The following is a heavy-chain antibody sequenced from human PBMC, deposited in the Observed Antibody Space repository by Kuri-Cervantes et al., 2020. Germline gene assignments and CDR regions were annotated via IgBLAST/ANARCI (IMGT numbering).Heavy chain of an antibody. CDR2: IYHSGST. CDR1: GGSISSGGYS. Sequence: SQTLSLTCAVSGGSISSGGYSWSWIRQPPGKGLEWIGYIYHSGSTYYNPSLKSRVTISVDRSKNQFSPKLSSVTAADTAVYYCARGGTGTTSVGAVHWFDPWGQGTLVTVSS. V-gene: IGHV4-30-2*01. J-gene: IGHJ5*02. D-gene: IGHD1-7*01. CDR3: ARGGTGTTSVGAVHWFDP.